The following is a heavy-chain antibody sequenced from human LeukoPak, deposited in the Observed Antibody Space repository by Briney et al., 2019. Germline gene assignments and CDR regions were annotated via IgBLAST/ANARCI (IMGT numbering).Heavy chain of an antibody. CDR3: ARDTGTDFWSLHYYYGMDV. Sequence: ASVKFSCKASGYTVTSYGMSWVRQAPGQWLEGMGWIGAYNGDTNYAQKLQGRVTMTPDTSTSTAYMALRSLRSDDTAVYYCARDTGTDFWSLHYYYGMDVWGQGTTVTVSS. CDR2: IGAYNGDT. CDR1: GYTVTSYG. V-gene: IGHV1-18*01. J-gene: IGHJ6*02. D-gene: IGHD3-3*01.